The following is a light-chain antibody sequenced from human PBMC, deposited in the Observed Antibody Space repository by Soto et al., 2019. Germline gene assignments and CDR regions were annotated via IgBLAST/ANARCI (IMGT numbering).Light chain of an antibody. CDR1: QSVTGN. CDR3: QQYGSSGT. Sequence: ETVMTQSPATLSVSPGERATLSCRASQSVTGNLAWYQQKPGQAPRLLIYGASNRATGIPDRFSGSGSGTDFTLTISRLEPEDFAVYYCQQYGSSGTFGQGTKVDIK. J-gene: IGKJ1*01. V-gene: IGKV3-20*01. CDR2: GAS.